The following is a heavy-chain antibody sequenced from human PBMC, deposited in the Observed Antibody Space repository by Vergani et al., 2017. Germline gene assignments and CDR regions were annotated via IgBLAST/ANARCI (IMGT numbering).Heavy chain of an antibody. D-gene: IGHD2-2*01. V-gene: IGHV3-30*02. CDR1: GFTFSNYG. J-gene: IGHJ4*02. CDR2: IRYDGSNK. CDR3: RGDDIVVVPAAKEDH. Sequence: QVQLVESGGGVVQPGGSLRLSCAASGFTFSNYGMHWVRQAPGKGLEWVAFIRYDGSNKYYADSVKGRFTISRDNSKNTLYLQMNSLRTEDTAVYYCRGDDIVVVPAAKEDHWGQGTLVTVSS.